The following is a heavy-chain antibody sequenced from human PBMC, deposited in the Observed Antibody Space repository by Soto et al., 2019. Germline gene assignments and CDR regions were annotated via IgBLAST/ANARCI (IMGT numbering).Heavy chain of an antibody. CDR3: ARVLQRGYTGYDHDY. D-gene: IGHD5-12*01. CDR1: GFTFVPNW. V-gene: IGHV3-7*01. CDR2: MNQDGSEK. J-gene: IGHJ4*02. Sequence: GGSLRLSCAASGFTFVPNWMSWVRQAPGKGLEWVAIMNQDGSEKYYVDSVKGRFTISRDNAKNSLYLQMNSLRAEDTAVYYCARVLQRGYTGYDHDYWGQGTLVTVSS.